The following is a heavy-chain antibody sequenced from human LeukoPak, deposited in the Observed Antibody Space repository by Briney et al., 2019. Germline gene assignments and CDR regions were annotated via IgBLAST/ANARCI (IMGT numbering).Heavy chain of an antibody. CDR2: IXXXXXT. D-gene: IGHD3-9*01. CDR3: ARDGEYSYDILTGYLGTLDAFDP. CDR1: GGSISXXX. J-gene: IGHJ5*02. Sequence: GGSISXXXXSXIRQXXGKGXXXXXXIXXXXXTNYNPSLKSRVTISVETSKKQFSLKLSSVTAADTAVYYCARDGEYSYDILTGYLGTLDAFDPWGQGTLVTVSS. V-gene: IGHV4-4*07.